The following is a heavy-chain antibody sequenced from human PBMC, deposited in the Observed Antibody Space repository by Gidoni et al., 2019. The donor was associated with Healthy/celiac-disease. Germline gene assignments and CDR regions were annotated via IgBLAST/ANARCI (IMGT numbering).Heavy chain of an antibody. J-gene: IGHJ4*02. Sequence: QVQLVQSGAEVKKPGASVKVSCKASGYTFTSYGISLVRQAPGQGLEWMGWISAYNGNTNYAQKLQGRVTMTTDTSTSTAYMELRSLRSDDTAVYYCARDLGPTTRYCSGGSCYSAFGYWGQGTLVTVSS. CDR3: ARDLGPTTRYCSGGSCYSAFGY. D-gene: IGHD2-15*01. CDR1: GYTFTSYG. CDR2: ISAYNGNT. V-gene: IGHV1-18*01.